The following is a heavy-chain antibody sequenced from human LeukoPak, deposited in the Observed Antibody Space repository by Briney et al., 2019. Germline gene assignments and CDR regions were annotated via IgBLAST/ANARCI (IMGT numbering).Heavy chain of an antibody. D-gene: IGHD6-19*01. J-gene: IGHJ4*02. Sequence: GGSLRLSCAASGFTFSSYEMNWVRQAPGKGLEWVLYISGSGSNIYYADSVKCRFTISRDNAKNSLYLQMNSLRAEDTAVYYCVRFYSTFWYVNGDHWGQGTLVTVSS. CDR2: ISGSGSNI. V-gene: IGHV3-48*03. CDR3: VRFYSTFWYVNGDH. CDR1: GFTFSSYE.